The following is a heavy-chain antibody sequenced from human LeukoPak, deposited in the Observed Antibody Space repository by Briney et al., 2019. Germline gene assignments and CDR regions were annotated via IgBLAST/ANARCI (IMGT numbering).Heavy chain of an antibody. CDR1: GFTFSSYA. CDR3: AKDIMTNDYGDYATVVGWNY. D-gene: IGHD4-17*01. Sequence: GGSLRLSCAASGFTFSSYAMSWVRQAPGKGLEWVSAISGSGGSTYYADSVKGRFTISRDNSKNTLYLQMNSLRAEDTAVYYCAKDIMTNDYGDYATVVGWNYWGQGTLVTVSS. J-gene: IGHJ4*02. CDR2: ISGSGGST. V-gene: IGHV3-23*01.